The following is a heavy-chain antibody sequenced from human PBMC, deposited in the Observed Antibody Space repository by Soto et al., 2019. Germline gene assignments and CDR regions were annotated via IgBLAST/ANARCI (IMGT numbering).Heavy chain of an antibody. Sequence: GGSLRLSCAASGFTFSSYSMNWVRQAPGKGLEYVSAISSNGGSTYYANSVKGRFTISRDNSKNTLYLQMGSLRAEDMAVYYCARALGYAFDIWGQGTMVTVSS. J-gene: IGHJ3*02. CDR2: ISSNGGST. CDR3: ARALGYAFDI. D-gene: IGHD7-27*01. V-gene: IGHV3-64*01. CDR1: GFTFSSYS.